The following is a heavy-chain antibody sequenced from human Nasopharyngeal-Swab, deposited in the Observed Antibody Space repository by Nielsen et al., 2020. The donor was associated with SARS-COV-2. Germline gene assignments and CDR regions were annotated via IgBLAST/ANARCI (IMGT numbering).Heavy chain of an antibody. D-gene: IGHD3-22*01. J-gene: IGHJ4*02. V-gene: IGHV3-23*01. Sequence: GESLKISCGASGFTFSNYGMSWVRQTPGKGLEWVSLISGSGGSTYYADSVKGRFTISRDNSKNTLYLQMNSLRAEDTAVYYCAKEAYDSSGWSDYWGQGTLVTVSS. CDR3: AKEAYDSSGWSDY. CDR2: ISGSGGST. CDR1: GFTFSNYG.